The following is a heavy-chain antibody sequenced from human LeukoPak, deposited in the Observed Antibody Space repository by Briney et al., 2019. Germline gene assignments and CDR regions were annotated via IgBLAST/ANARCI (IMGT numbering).Heavy chain of an antibody. CDR2: ISSSSTI. D-gene: IGHD3-9*01. CDR1: GFTFSSYS. CDR3: ARDLVRYFDWLLTGRNWFDP. V-gene: IGHV3-48*01. J-gene: IGHJ5*02. Sequence: GGSLRLSCAASGFTFSSYSMNWVRQAPGKGLEWVSYISSSSTIYYADSVKGRFTISRDNAKNSLYLQMNSLRAEDTAVYYCARDLVRYFDWLLTGRNWFDPWGQGTLVTVSS.